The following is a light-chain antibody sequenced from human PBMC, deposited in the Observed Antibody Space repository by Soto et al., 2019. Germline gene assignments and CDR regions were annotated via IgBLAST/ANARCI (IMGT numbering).Light chain of an antibody. CDR1: QNVGNY. V-gene: IGKV3-11*01. J-gene: IGKJ3*01. CDR2: DSS. Sequence: EIVLTQSPDTLSLFPGERATLSCRASQNVGNYLAWYQEKPGQAPRLLISDSSNSATGIPARFSGSGSGTDFTLTISGLEPDDFALYFCQQRADWPITFGPGTKVDIK. CDR3: QQRADWPIT.